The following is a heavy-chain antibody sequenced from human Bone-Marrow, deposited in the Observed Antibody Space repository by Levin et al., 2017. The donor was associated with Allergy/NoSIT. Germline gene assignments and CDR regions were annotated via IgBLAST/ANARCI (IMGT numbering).Heavy chain of an antibody. CDR2: ITWNSHTI. Sequence: PGGSLRLSCAASGFTFNDYLMHWVRQAPGKGLEWVASITWNSHTIGYADSVKGRFTISRDNAKNSLYLQMNSLRAEDTALYYCAKDGQYSGYGWDGQYFYYALDVWGQGTTVTVSS. CDR3: AKDGQYSGYGWDGQYFYYALDV. D-gene: IGHD5-12*01. CDR1: GFTFNDYL. J-gene: IGHJ6*02. V-gene: IGHV3-9*01.